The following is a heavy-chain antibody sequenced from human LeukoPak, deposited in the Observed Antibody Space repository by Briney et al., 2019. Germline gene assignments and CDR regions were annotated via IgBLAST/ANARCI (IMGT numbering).Heavy chain of an antibody. J-gene: IGHJ5*02. CDR2: IYYSGST. CDR3: ARTVVPAATPGFDP. V-gene: IGHV4-59*01. D-gene: IGHD2-2*01. Sequence: PSETLSLTCTVSGGSISSYYWSWIRQPPGKGLEWIGYIYYSGSTNYNPSLKSRVTISVDTSKNQFSLKLSSVTAADTAVYYCARTVVPAATPGFDPWAREPWSPSPQ. CDR1: GGSISSYY.